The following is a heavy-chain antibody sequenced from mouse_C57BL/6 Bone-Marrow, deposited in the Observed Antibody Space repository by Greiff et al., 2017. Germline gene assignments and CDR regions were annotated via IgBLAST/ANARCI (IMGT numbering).Heavy chain of an antibody. CDR2: IDPSDSYT. D-gene: IGHD2-12*01. J-gene: IGHJ2*01. V-gene: IGHV1-69*01. Sequence: QVQLQQSGAELVMPGASVKLSCKASGYTFTSYWMHWVKQRPGQGLEWIGEIDPSDSYTNYNQKFKGKSTLTVDKSSSTAYMQLSSLTSEDSAVYYCARATTDDWGQGTTLTVSA. CDR1: GYTFTSYW. CDR3: ARATTDD.